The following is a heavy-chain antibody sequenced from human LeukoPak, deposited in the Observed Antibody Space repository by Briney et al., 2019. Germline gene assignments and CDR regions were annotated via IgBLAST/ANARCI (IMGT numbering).Heavy chain of an antibody. CDR1: GGSISSYY. V-gene: IGHV4-59*01. J-gene: IGHJ3*02. Sequence: SETLSLTCTVSGGSISSYYWSWIRQPPGKGLEWIGYIYYSGSTNYNPSLKSRVTISVDTSKNQFSLKLSSVTAADTAVYYCARARPYSSGWSLAGNAFDIWGQGTMVTVSS. CDR3: ARARPYSSGWSLAGNAFDI. CDR2: IYYSGST. D-gene: IGHD6-19*01.